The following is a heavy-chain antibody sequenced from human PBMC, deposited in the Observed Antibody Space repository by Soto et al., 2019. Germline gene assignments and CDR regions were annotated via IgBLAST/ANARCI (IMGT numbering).Heavy chain of an antibody. Sequence: QAQLVESGGGVVQPGRSLRLSCAASGFAFSSYGMHWVRQAPGTGLGWVAVISYDGSLQHYADSVKGRFTISRDNSKNMVLLQMRRLRPEDPAGYDGVSDRGYGPAAVPYSWGQGTLVSVSS. CDR1: GFAFSSYG. V-gene: IGHV3-30*03. CDR3: VSDRGYGPAAVPYS. D-gene: IGHD3-10*01. J-gene: IGHJ4*02. CDR2: ISYDGSLQ.